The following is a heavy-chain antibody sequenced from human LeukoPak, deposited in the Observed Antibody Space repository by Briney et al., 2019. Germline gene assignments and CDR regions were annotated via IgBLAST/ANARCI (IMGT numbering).Heavy chain of an antibody. CDR2: ISGSDGST. D-gene: IGHD3-16*01. J-gene: IGHJ4*02. Sequence: GGSLRLSCAASGFTFSSYAMSWVRQAPGKGLEWVSGISGSDGSTYYADSVKGRFTISRDNSKNTLYLQMNSLRAEDTAVYYCARMITFGGVINGNYFDYWGQGTLVTVSS. CDR3: ARMITFGGVINGNYFDY. CDR1: GFTFSSYA. V-gene: IGHV3-23*01.